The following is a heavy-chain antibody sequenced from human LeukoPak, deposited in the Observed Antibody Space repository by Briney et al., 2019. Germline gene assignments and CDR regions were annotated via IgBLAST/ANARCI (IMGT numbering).Heavy chain of an antibody. CDR1: GFTFSSYA. Sequence: GGSLRLSCAASGFTFSSYAMSWVRQAPGKGLEWVSAISSSGGSTYYADSVKGRFTISRDNSKNTLYLQMNSLRAEDTAVYYCAKDRGYSSGWYSRDAFDIWGQGTMVTVSS. J-gene: IGHJ3*02. CDR3: AKDRGYSSGWYSRDAFDI. CDR2: ISSSGGST. V-gene: IGHV3-23*01. D-gene: IGHD6-19*01.